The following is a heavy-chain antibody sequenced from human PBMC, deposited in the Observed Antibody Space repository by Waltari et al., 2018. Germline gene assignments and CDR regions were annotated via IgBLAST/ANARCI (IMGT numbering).Heavy chain of an antibody. V-gene: IGHV4-4*02. Sequence: QVQLQESGPGLVKPSGTLSLICSVSGGSINSSEWWTWVRQPPGKGLEWVGEVYHGGNTNCNPSLKSRVTISVDKSKNQFSLKLTSVTAADTAVYYCVRRGEGSMVYNDAFDFWGLGTKVTVSS. CDR2: VYHGGNT. CDR1: GGSINSSEW. D-gene: IGHD3-10*01. CDR3: VRRGEGSMVYNDAFDF. J-gene: IGHJ3*01.